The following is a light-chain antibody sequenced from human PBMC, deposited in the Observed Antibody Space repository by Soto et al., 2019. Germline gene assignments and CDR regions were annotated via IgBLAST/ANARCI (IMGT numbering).Light chain of an antibody. CDR1: QSLLHINGYNY. CDR3: IQTLQTPLT. J-gene: IGKJ4*01. V-gene: IGKV2-28*01. CDR2: LAS. Sequence: DIVVTQSPLSLPVTPGEPASISCRSSQSLLHINGYNYLDWYLQKPGQSPQLLIYLASNQASGVPDRFSGSGSGTDFTLKISRVEAEDFGVYYCIQTLQTPLTFGGGTKVDIK.